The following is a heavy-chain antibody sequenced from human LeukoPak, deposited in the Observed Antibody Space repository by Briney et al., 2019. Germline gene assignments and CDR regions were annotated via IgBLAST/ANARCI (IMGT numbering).Heavy chain of an antibody. V-gene: IGHV4-59*01. CDR2: MSYSGTT. CDR3: ARGRSERGCYYYYVDV. J-gene: IGHJ6*03. D-gene: IGHD2-15*01. CDR1: VHSISSYY. Sequence: SETLSLTCTVLVHSISSYYSSWFRQSPGMGLQWIGYMSYSGTTNYNPSLKSRVTISEDTSKKRFSLNLNSVTAADTAMYYCARGRSERGCYYYYVDVWGKGTAVTVSS.